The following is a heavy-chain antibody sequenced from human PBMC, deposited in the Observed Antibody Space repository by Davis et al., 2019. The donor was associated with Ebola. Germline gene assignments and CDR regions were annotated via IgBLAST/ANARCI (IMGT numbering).Heavy chain of an antibody. V-gene: IGHV3-15*01. D-gene: IGHD2-2*01. Sequence: GESLKISCAASGFTFSNAWMSWVRQAPGKGLEWVGRIKSKTDGGTTDYAAPVKGRFTISRDDSKNTAYLQMNSLKIEDTAVYYCTMNIPAAMGGMDVWGQGTTVTVSS. CDR1: GFTFSNAW. CDR3: TMNIPAAMGGMDV. J-gene: IGHJ6*02. CDR2: IKSKTDGGTT.